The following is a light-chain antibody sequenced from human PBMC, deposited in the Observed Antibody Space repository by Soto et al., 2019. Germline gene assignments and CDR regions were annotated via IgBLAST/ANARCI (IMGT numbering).Light chain of an antibody. J-gene: IGKJ1*01. Sequence: EIVMTQSPDTLSVSPGERATLSCRASQSVSSNLAWYQQKPGQAPSLLIYGASTRATGIPARFSGSGSGTDFTLTISSLQSEDFAVYYCQQYNNWPRTFGQGTKMEIK. V-gene: IGKV3-15*01. CDR1: QSVSSN. CDR2: GAS. CDR3: QQYNNWPRT.